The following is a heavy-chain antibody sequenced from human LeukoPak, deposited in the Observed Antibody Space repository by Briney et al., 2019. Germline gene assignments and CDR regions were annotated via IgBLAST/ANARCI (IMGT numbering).Heavy chain of an antibody. CDR1: GYTFTGYY. CDR3: ARVPRGYCSSTSCFAHAFDI. CDR2: INPNSGDT. V-gene: IGHV1-2*02. J-gene: IGHJ3*02. Sequence: GASVKVSCKASGYTFTGYYMHWVRQAPGQGLEWMGWINPNSGDTNYSQKFQGRVSMTRDTSINTAYMELSRLRSDDTAVYYCARVPRGYCSSTSCFAHAFDIWGQGTMVTVSS. D-gene: IGHD2-2*01.